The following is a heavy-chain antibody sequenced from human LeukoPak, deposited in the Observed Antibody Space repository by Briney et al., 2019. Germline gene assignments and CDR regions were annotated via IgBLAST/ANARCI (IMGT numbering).Heavy chain of an antibody. CDR1: GFTFSSYA. CDR2: IKRDGSEK. Sequence: GGSLRLSCAASGFTFSSYAMSWVRQAPGKGLEWVANIKRDGSEKYYVDSVKGRFTISRDNAKNSLYLQMNSLRAEEAAVYYCARGYGDSIHFDYWGQGTLVTVSS. D-gene: IGHD4-17*01. V-gene: IGHV3-7*04. J-gene: IGHJ4*02. CDR3: ARGYGDSIHFDY.